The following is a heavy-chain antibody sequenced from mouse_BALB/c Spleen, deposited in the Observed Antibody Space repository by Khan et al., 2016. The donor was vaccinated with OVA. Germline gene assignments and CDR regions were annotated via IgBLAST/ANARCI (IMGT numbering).Heavy chain of an antibody. J-gene: IGHJ2*01. CDR1: GYSFTGYF. CDR3: TRIYRSGFDY. Sequence: EVQLQESGPELVKPGASVKISCKASGYSFTGYFMNWVMQSHGKSLEWIGRINPHIGETLYNQKFKDKATLIVDESSSTAHMELRSLASEDSAVYYCTRIYRSGFDYWGQGTTLTVSS. CDR2: INPHIGET. V-gene: IGHV1-20*02. D-gene: IGHD1-1*01.